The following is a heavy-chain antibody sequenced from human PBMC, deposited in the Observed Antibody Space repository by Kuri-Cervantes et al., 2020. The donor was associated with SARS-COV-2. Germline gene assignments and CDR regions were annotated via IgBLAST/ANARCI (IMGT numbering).Heavy chain of an antibody. CDR3: ARLLWVLHPLIDS. CDR1: GGSISSGSYY. CDR2: IYYSGGT. J-gene: IGHJ4*02. D-gene: IGHD3-3*01. V-gene: IGHV4-39*01. Sequence: SETLSLTCTVSGGSISSGSYYWSWIRQPAGKGLEWIGSIYYSGGTYYNPSLKSRTTLSVDTSKNQFSLRLISVTAADTAIYYCARLLWVLHPLIDSWGRGTLVTVSS.